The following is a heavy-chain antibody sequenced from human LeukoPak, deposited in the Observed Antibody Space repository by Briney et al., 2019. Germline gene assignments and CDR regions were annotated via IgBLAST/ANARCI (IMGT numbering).Heavy chain of an antibody. CDR1: GFTFSSYW. CDR3: ARQTNDLPDY. Sequence: PGGSLRLSCAASGFTFSSYWMHWVRQAPGKGLVWVSRINRDGSSTSYADSVKGRFTISRDNAKNTLYLQMNSLRVEDTAVYYCARQTNDLPDYWGQGTLVTVSS. D-gene: IGHD3-3*01. CDR2: INRDGSST. V-gene: IGHV3-74*01. J-gene: IGHJ4*02.